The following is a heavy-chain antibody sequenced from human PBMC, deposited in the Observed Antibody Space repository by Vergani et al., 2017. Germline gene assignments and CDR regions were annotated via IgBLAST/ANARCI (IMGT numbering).Heavy chain of an antibody. Sequence: EVQLVESGGGLVQPGGSLRLSCAASGFTFSTYDMHWVRQATGKGLEWVSAIGTAGDTYYPGSVKGRFTISRENAKNSLFLQMSSLKVEDTGVYYCAREMSNEGFDYWGQGTRVTVS. CDR2: IGTAGDT. J-gene: IGHJ4*02. D-gene: IGHD4-11*01. V-gene: IGHV3-13*01. CDR3: AREMSNEGFDY. CDR1: GFTFSTYD.